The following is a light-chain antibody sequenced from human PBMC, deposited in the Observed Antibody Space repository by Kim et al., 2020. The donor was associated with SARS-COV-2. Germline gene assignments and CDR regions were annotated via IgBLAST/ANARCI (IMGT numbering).Light chain of an antibody. Sequence: SYELTQPLSVSVALGQTATITCGGYNIGGKNVHWYQQKPGQAPVVVIYRDSNRPSGIPERFSGSNLGNTATLTIRRAQVGDEADYHCQVWDSSSAVFGGGTQLTVL. CDR2: RDS. CDR1: NIGGKN. V-gene: IGLV3-9*01. CDR3: QVWDSSSAV. J-gene: IGLJ2*01.